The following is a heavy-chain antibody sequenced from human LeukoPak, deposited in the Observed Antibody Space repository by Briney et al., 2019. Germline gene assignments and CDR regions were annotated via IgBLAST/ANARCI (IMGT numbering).Heavy chain of an antibody. CDR1: GYTLTELS. Sequence: GASVKVSCKVSGYTLTELSMHWVRQAPGKGLEWMGGFDPEDGETIYAQKFQGRVTMTEDTSTDTAYMELSSLRSEDTAVYYCATDRFLGGSYYRLNAFDIWGQGTMVTVSS. D-gene: IGHD1-26*01. CDR3: ATDRFLGGSYYRLNAFDI. CDR2: FDPEDGET. J-gene: IGHJ3*02. V-gene: IGHV1-24*01.